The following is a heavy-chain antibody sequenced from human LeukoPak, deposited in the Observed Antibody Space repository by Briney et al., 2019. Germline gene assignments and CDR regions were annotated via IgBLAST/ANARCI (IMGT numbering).Heavy chain of an antibody. J-gene: IGHJ6*03. CDR3: ARGLWSGYRYYYYYYMDV. D-gene: IGHD3-3*01. Sequence: SETMSLTCAVYGGSFSGYYWSWIRQPPGKGLEWIGEINHSGSTNYNPSLKGRVTITVAPLKKQAFLKLSSVTAADTAVYYCARGLWSGYRYYYYYYMDVWGKGTTVTVSS. CDR2: INHSGST. V-gene: IGHV4-34*01. CDR1: GGSFSGYY.